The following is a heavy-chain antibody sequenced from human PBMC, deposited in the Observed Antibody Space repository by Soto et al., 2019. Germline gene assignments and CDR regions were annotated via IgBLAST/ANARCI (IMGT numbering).Heavy chain of an antibody. D-gene: IGHD2-15*01. J-gene: IGHJ5*02. Sequence: SETLSLTCTVSGGSISSYYWSWIRQPPGKGLEWIGYTYYSGSTNYNPSLKSRVTMSVDTSRNQFSLKLNSVTAADTAVYYCARTYCSGGRCYPGGNWLDPCGQGTLVTVYS. CDR2: TYYSGST. CDR1: GGSISSYY. CDR3: ARTYCSGGRCYPGGNWLDP. V-gene: IGHV4-59*01.